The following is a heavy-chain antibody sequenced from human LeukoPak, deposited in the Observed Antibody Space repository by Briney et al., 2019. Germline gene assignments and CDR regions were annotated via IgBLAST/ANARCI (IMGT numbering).Heavy chain of an antibody. Sequence: ASVKVSCKVSGYTLTELSMHWVRQAPGKGLEWMGGFDPEDGETIYAQKFQGRVTMTEDTSTDTAYMELSSLRSEDTAVYYCATDPYLATVTTGRMFDYWGQGTLVTVSS. J-gene: IGHJ4*02. V-gene: IGHV1-24*01. D-gene: IGHD4-17*01. CDR3: ATDPYLATVTTGRMFDY. CDR2: FDPEDGET. CDR1: GYTLTELS.